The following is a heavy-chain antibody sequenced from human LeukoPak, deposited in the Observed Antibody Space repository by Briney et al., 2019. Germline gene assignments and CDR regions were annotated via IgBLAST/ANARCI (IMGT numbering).Heavy chain of an antibody. Sequence: GESLKISCKGSASSFTSYWISWVRPMPGKGLEWMGTIDPTDSYTNYSPSFQGHVTISADKSISTAYLQWSSLKASDTAIYYCATGVVVTAIAIDYWGQGTLVTVSS. J-gene: IGHJ4*02. CDR3: ATGVVVTAIAIDY. V-gene: IGHV5-10-1*01. CDR2: IDPTDSYT. D-gene: IGHD2-21*02. CDR1: ASSFTSYW.